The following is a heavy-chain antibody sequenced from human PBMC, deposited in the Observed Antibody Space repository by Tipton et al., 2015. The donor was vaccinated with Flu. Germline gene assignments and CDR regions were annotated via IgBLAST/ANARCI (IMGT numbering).Heavy chain of an antibody. CDR1: GFTFSSYS. CDR2: ISSSSSYI. V-gene: IGHV3-21*01. Sequence: AASGFTFSSYSMNWVRQAPGKGLEWVSSISSSSSYIYYADSVKGRFTISRDNAKNSLYLQMNSLRAEDTAVYYCARVKIPVRPETYYFYGMDVWGQGTPVTVSS. CDR3: ARVKIPVRPETYYFYGMDV. J-gene: IGHJ6*02. D-gene: IGHD2-21*01.